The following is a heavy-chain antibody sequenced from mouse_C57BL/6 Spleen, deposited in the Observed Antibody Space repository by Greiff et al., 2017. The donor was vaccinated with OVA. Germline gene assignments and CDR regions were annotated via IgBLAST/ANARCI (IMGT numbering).Heavy chain of an antibody. CDR3: ARDSSGYLTFDY. Sequence: VQLQQSGPVLVKPGASVKMSCKASGYTFTDYYMNWVKQSHGKSLEWIGVINPYNGGTSYNQKFKGKATLTVDKSSSTAYMELNSLTSEDSAVYYCARDSSGYLTFDYWGQGTTLTVSS. D-gene: IGHD3-2*02. V-gene: IGHV1-19*01. CDR1: GYTFTDYY. CDR2: INPYNGGT. J-gene: IGHJ2*01.